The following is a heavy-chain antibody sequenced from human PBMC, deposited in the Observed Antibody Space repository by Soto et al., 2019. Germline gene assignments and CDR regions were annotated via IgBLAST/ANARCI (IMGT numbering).Heavy chain of an antibody. D-gene: IGHD2-21*02. CDR3: AKPPVVTVWVGNNWFDP. Sequence: GGSLRLSCAASGFTFSSYGMHWVRQAPGKGLEWAAVIWYDGSNKYYADSVKGRFTISRDNSKNTLYLQMNSLRAEDTAVYYCAKPPVVTVWVGNNWFDPWGQGTLVTVSS. CDR2: IWYDGSNK. V-gene: IGHV3-33*06. CDR1: GFTFSSYG. J-gene: IGHJ5*02.